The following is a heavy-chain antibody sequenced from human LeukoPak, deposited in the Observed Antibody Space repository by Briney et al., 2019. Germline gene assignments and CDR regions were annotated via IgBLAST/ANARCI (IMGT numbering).Heavy chain of an antibody. CDR2: INHSGST. D-gene: IGHD6-13*01. Sequence: PSETLSLTCAVYGGSFSGYYWSWIRQPPGKGLEWIGEINHSGSTNYNPSLKSRVTISVDTSKNQFSLKLSSVTAADTAVYYCARAAGDYYYYYMDVWGEGTTVTVSS. J-gene: IGHJ6*03. CDR3: ARAAGDYYYYYMDV. V-gene: IGHV4-34*01. CDR1: GGSFSGYY.